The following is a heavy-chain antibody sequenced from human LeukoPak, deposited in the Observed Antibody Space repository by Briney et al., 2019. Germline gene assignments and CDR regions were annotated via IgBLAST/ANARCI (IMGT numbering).Heavy chain of an antibody. CDR2: ITSSSSYI. D-gene: IGHD3-16*01. CDR1: GFTVRTYG. CDR3: ATFGPDYDYVYAFDI. V-gene: IGHV3-21*04. J-gene: IGHJ3*02. Sequence: PGGSLRLSCAGSGFTVRTYGMHWVRQAPGKGLEWVSSITSSSSYIYYADSVKGRFTISRDNAKNSLYLQINSLRAEDTAVYYCATFGPDYDYVYAFDIWGQGTMVTVSS.